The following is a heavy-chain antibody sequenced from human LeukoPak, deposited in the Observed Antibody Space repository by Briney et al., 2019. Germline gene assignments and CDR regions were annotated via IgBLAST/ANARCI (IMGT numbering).Heavy chain of an antibody. CDR1: GGSISGGDYY. CDR3: ARDRSRHYYGSGSIDY. V-gene: IGHV4-30-4*01. D-gene: IGHD3-10*01. CDR2: IYYSGST. J-gene: IGHJ4*02. Sequence: SETLSLTCTVSGGSISGGDYYWSWIRQPPGKGPEWIGYIYYSGSTYYNPSLKSRVIISVDTSKNQFSLKLSSVTAADTAVYYCARDRSRHYYGSGSIDYWGQGTLVTVSS.